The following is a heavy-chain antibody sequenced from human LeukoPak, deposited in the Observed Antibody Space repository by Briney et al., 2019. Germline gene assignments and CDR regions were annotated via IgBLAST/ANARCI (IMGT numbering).Heavy chain of an antibody. CDR3: AHRHPSYTYYYDSSGYYFDY. CDR2: IYWDDDK. CDR1: GFSLSTSGVG. V-gene: IGHV2-5*02. Sequence: ESGPTLVNPTQTLTLTCTFSGFSLSTSGVGVGWIRQPPGKALEWLALIYWDDDKRYSPSLKSRLTITKDTSKNQVVLTMTNMDPVDTATYYCAHRHPSYTYYYDSSGYYFDYWGQGTLVTVSS. J-gene: IGHJ4*02. D-gene: IGHD3-22*01.